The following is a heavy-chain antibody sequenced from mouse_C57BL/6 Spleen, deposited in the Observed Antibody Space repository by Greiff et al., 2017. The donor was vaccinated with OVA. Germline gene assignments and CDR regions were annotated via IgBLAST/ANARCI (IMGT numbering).Heavy chain of an antibody. D-gene: IGHD2-3*01. J-gene: IGHJ1*03. Sequence: EVKVVESGGGLVKPGGSLKLSCAASGFTFSDYGMNWVRQAPEKGLEWVAYISSGSSTIYYADTVKGRFTISRDNAKNTLFLQMTSLRSEDTAMYYCARTSDGYYSYWYFDVWGTGTTVTVSS. CDR1: GFTFSDYG. CDR3: ARTSDGYYSYWYFDV. V-gene: IGHV5-17*01. CDR2: ISSGSSTI.